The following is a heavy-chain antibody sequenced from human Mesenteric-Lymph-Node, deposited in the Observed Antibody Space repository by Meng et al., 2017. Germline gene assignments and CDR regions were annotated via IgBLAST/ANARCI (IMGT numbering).Heavy chain of an antibody. J-gene: IGHJ3*02. D-gene: IGHD2-15*01. CDR1: GFTFSSYG. CDR2: ISSDGSNK. CDR3: ATSGLVVVAVTPSGVAFDI. Sequence: GGSLRLSCAASGFTFSSYGMHWVRQAPGKGLEWVAIISSDGSNKFNADSVEGRFTISRDNSKNTLYLQMNSLRAEDTAVYYCATSGLVVVAVTPSGVAFDIWGQARMVTVSS. V-gene: IGHV3-30*12.